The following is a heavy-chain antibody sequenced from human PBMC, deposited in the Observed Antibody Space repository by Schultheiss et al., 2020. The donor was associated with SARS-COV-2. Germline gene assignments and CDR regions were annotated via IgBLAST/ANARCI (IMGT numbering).Heavy chain of an antibody. Sequence: GGSLRLSCAGSAFTFSSYAMHWVRQAPGKGLEWVANVNEDGSDKYYVDSVKGRFTISRDNAKNSVFLQMNSLRAEDTAVYYCARAGLALDVWGKGTTVTVSS. J-gene: IGHJ6*04. CDR3: ARAGLALDV. V-gene: IGHV3-7*03. CDR2: VNEDGSDK. D-gene: IGHD3-16*01. CDR1: AFTFSSYA.